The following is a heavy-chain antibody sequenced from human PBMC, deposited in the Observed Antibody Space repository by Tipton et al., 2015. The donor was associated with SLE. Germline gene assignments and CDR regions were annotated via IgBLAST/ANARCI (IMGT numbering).Heavy chain of an antibody. Sequence: SLRLSCVDSGFTLKKYAMHWVRQTPGKGLEWVSGFSLDSDNIGYADSVKGRFTTSRDYAKNVLYLQMNSLRAEDTALYYCVKDLEPGGADMWGQGTTVTVSS. J-gene: IGHJ6*02. CDR2: FSLDSDNI. CDR3: VKDLEPGGADM. D-gene: IGHD4-17*01. V-gene: IGHV3-9*01. CDR1: GFTLKKYA.